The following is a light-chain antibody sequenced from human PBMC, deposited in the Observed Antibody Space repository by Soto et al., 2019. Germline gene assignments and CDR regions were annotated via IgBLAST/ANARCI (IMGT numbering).Light chain of an antibody. Sequence: DIQMSQSPSSLSASVGDRVTITCRAAESISRHLNWYQQKPGRAPALLIYAASTLQNGVPSRFTGSGSGTDFTLTITGLQLEDFATYYCQQDYSTLATFGQGTRLEIK. J-gene: IGKJ5*01. V-gene: IGKV1-39*01. CDR1: ESISRH. CDR3: QQDYSTLAT. CDR2: AAS.